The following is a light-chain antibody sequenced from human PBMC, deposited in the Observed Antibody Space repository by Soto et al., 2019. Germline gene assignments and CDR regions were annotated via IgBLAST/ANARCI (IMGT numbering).Light chain of an antibody. CDR2: GAS. Sequence: PGERATLSCRASQSVSSYLAWYQQKPGQAPRLLIYGASSRATGIPDRFSGSGSGTDLTLTISRLEPEDFAVYYCQQYGSSPRFGGGTKVDIK. CDR3: QQYGSSPR. J-gene: IGKJ4*01. V-gene: IGKV3-20*01. CDR1: QSVSSY.